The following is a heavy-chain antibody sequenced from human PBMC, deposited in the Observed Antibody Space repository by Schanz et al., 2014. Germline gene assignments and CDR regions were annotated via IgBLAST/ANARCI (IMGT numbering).Heavy chain of an antibody. Sequence: EVQLLESGGRLVQPGGSLRLSCTVSGFTVNNYAMNWVRQAPGRGLEWVSGITRQGTTYYGDFVRGRFSISRDLSSNTLYLQMNSLRADDSAIYCCAKDNPSSGWPAFDVWGQGTQVTVSS. J-gene: IGHJ4*02. V-gene: IGHV3-23*01. CDR3: AKDNPSSGWPAFDV. CDR1: GFTVNNYA. D-gene: IGHD6-19*01. CDR2: ITRQGTT.